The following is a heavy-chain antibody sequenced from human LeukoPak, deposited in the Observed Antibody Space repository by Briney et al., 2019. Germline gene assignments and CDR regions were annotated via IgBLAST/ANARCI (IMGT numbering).Heavy chain of an antibody. D-gene: IGHD6-13*01. CDR3: ARGMYSSSWPFDY. V-gene: IGHV4-39*07. J-gene: IGHJ4*02. CDR1: GGSISSSSYY. Sequence: SETLSLTCTVSGGSISSSSYYWGWIRQPPGKGLEWIGSIYYSGSTNYNPSLKSRVTISVDTSKNQFSLKLSSVTAADTAVYYCARGMYSSSWPFDYWGQGTLVTVSS. CDR2: IYYSGST.